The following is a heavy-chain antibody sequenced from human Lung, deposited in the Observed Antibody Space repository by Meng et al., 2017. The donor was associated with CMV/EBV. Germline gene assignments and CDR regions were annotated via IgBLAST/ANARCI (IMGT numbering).Heavy chain of an antibody. Sequence: GESLKISCAASGFTVSSNYMSWVRQAPGKGLEWVSVIYSGGSTYYADSVKGRFTISRDNSKNTLYPQMNSLSAEDTAVYYCARDGVDEDDYWGQGTLVTVSS. J-gene: IGHJ4*02. CDR2: IYSGGST. V-gene: IGHV3-66*02. CDR3: ARDGVDEDDY. D-gene: IGHD3-3*01. CDR1: GFTVSSNY.